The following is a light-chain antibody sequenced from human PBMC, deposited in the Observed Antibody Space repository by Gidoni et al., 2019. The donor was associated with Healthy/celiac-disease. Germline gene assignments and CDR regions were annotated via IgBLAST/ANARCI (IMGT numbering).Light chain of an antibody. CDR3: QQYNSWPPT. Sequence: ILITHSPSTLSVSPGERATLSCRASQSVSSNLAWYQQKPGQAPRLLIYGASTRATGIPARFSGSGSGTEFTLTISSLQSEDFAVYYCQQYNSWPPTFGGGTKVEIK. CDR1: QSVSSN. V-gene: IGKV3-15*01. J-gene: IGKJ4*02. CDR2: GAS.